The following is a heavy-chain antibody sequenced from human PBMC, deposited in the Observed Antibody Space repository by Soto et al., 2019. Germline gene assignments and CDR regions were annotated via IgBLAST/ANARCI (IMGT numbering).Heavy chain of an antibody. D-gene: IGHD2-15*01. J-gene: IGHJ6*02. CDR1: GGTFSSYA. CDR2: IIPICGTA. CDR3: ARSLGYCRGGSCDTHYFYPYGMDV. Sequence: QVQLVQSGAEVKKPGASVKVSCKASGGTFSSYAIRWVRQAPGQGLEWMGGIIPICGTAHYEQKFQGRVTIDGDESTSTTFMELSSLRSEGAAVYYGARSLGYCRGGSCDTHYFYPYGMDVWVQGTKDTVSS. V-gene: IGHV1-69*01.